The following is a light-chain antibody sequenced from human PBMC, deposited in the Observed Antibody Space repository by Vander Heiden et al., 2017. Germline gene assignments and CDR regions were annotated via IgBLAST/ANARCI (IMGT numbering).Light chain of an antibody. Sequence: EIVLTQSPATLSLSPGERATLSCRASQSVSSYLAWYQQKPGQAPRLLIYDASNRDTGIPARFSGSGYGTDFTLTISSREPEDFAVYYCQQHSNWCSITFGRGTKVEIK. CDR1: QSVSSY. J-gene: IGKJ4*01. V-gene: IGKV3-11*01. CDR2: DAS. CDR3: QQHSNWCSIT.